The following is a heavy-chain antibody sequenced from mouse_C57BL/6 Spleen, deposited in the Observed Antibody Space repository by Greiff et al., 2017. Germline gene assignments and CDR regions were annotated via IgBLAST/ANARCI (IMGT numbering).Heavy chain of an antibody. V-gene: IGHV3-8*01. CDR1: GYSITSDY. CDR3: ARLYYGSRGYFDY. Sequence: DVMLVESGPGLAKPSQTLSLTCSVTGYSITSDYRNWIRKFPGNKLEYMGYISYSGSTYYNPSLKSRISITRDTSKNQYYLQLNSVTTEDTATYYCARLYYGSRGYFDYWGQGTTLTVSS. J-gene: IGHJ2*01. D-gene: IGHD1-1*01. CDR2: ISYSGST.